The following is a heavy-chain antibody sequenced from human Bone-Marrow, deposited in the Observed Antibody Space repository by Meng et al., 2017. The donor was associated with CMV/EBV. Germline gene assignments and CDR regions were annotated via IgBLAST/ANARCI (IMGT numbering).Heavy chain of an antibody. D-gene: IGHD3-10*01. J-gene: IGHJ4*02. CDR2: IIPIFGTA. V-gene: IGHV1-69*05. CDR3: ARELWFGPPIDY. CDR1: GFTFSSYA. Sequence: KISCAASGFTFSSYAMHWVRQAPGQGLEWMGGIIPIFGTANYAQKFQGRVTITTDESTSTAYMELSSLRSEDTAVYYCARELWFGPPIDYWGQGTLVTVSS.